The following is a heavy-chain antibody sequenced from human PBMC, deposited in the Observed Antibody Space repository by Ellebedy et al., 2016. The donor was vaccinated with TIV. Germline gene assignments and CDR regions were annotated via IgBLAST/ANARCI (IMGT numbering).Heavy chain of an antibody. Sequence: SETLSLTXTVSGGSLTGTSYHWGWIRQSPGKGLEWIGSIFHSGNTYYSPALKSRVTISLETSKNQFSLNLNSVTAADTAMYYCARVLAGFDYWGQGTLVTVSS. CDR3: ARVLAGFDY. CDR2: IFHSGNT. V-gene: IGHV4-39*07. J-gene: IGHJ4*02. CDR1: GGSLTGTSYH.